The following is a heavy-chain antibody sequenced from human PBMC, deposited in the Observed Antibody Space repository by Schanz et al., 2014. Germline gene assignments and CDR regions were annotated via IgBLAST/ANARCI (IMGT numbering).Heavy chain of an antibody. J-gene: IGHJ4*02. CDR1: GGTFSTYT. CDR3: AYSGAGYSSSWDFDY. CDR2: IIPILGIA. V-gene: IGHV1-69*02. D-gene: IGHD6-13*01. Sequence: QVQLVQSGAEVKTPGSSVKVSCKASGGTFSTYTISWVRQAPGQGLEWMGRIIPILGIATYAQKFQGRVTITADKSTYTAYKDVSMLRSEDTAVDYCAYSGAGYSSSWDFDYWGQGTLVTVSS.